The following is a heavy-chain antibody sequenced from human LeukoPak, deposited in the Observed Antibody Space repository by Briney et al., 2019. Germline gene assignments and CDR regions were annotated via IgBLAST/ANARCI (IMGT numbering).Heavy chain of an antibody. CDR3: ARAGRGSGSAPFDY. CDR1: GYTFTGYY. V-gene: IGHV1-2*02. CDR2: INPNSGGT. J-gene: IGHJ4*02. D-gene: IGHD1-26*01. Sequence: ASVKVPCKASGYTFTGYYMHWVRQAPGQGLEWMGWINPNSGGTNYAQKFQGRVTMTRDTSISTAYMELSRLRSDDTAVYYCARAGRGSGSAPFDYWGQGTLVTVSS.